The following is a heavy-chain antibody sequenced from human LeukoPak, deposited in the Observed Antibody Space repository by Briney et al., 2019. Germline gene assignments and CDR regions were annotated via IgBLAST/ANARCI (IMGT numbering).Heavy chain of an antibody. CDR2: IWYDGSNK. J-gene: IGHJ4*02. CDR3: AKEPPGANYDILTGYFY. CDR1: GFTFSSYG. Sequence: GGSLRLSCAASGFTFSSYGMHWVRQAPGKGLEWVAVIWYDGSNKYYADSVKGRFTISRDNSKNTLYLQMNSLRAEDTAVYYCAKEPPGANYDILTGYFYWGQGTLVTVSS. D-gene: IGHD3-9*01. V-gene: IGHV3-33*06.